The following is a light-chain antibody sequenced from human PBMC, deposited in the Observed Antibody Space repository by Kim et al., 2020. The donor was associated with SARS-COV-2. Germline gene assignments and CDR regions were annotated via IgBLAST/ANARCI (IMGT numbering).Light chain of an antibody. V-gene: IGKV1-5*03. CDR3: QHYNKYPLT. CDR2: KAS. J-gene: IGKJ1*01. CDR1: QSSSTW. Sequence: ASVGDRGTISCRASQSSSTWLAWHQQKPGKAPKALIYKASNLESGVPSRFSGHGSGTEFTLTISSLQPEDFGTYYCQHYNKYPLTFGQGTKVEIK.